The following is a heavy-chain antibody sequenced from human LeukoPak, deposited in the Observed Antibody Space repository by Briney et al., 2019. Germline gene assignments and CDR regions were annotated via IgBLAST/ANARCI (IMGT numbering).Heavy chain of an antibody. CDR3: ARVEYFGSGSYRFDP. Sequence: SQSLSLTCAISGDSVSRNSVAWNWIRQSPSRGLEWLGRTYYRSKWYKEYAASVRSRITISPGTSKNQFSLQLNSVTPEDTAVYYCARVEYFGSGSYRFDPWGQGTLVTVSS. CDR2: TYYRSKWYK. V-gene: IGHV6-1*01. CDR1: GDSVSRNSVA. J-gene: IGHJ5*02. D-gene: IGHD3-10*01.